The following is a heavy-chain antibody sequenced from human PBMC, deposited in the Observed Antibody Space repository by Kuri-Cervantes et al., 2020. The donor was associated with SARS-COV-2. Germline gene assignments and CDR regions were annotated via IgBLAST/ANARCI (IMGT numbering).Heavy chain of an antibody. J-gene: IGHJ4*02. CDR1: GGSISSYY. D-gene: IGHD3-3*01. CDR3: ARATTYYDFWSGYSFDY. V-gene: IGHV4-59*01. CDR2: IYYSGST. Sequence: SETLSLTCTVSGGSISSYYWSWIRQPPGKGLEWIGYIYYSGSTNYNPSLKSRVPISVDTSKNQFSLKLSSVTAADTVVYYCARATTYYDFWSGYSFDYWGQGTLVTVSS.